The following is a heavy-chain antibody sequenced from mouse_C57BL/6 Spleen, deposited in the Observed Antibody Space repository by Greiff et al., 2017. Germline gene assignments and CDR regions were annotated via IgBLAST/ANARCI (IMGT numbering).Heavy chain of an antibody. V-gene: IGHV1-52*01. CDR3: ARSGDSEGFAY. J-gene: IGHJ3*01. CDR2: IDPSDSET. CDR1: GYTFTSYW. D-gene: IGHD3-1*01. Sequence: VQLQQPGAELVRPGSSVKLSCKASGYTFTSYWMHWVKQRPIQGLEWIGNIDPSDSETHYNQKFKDKATLTVDKSSSTAYMQLSSLTSEDSAVYYCARSGDSEGFAYWGQGTLVTVSA.